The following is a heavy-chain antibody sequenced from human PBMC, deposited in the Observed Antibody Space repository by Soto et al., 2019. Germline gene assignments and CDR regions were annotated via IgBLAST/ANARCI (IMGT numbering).Heavy chain of an antibody. J-gene: IGHJ4*02. CDR3: AKRVAAHPYFDV. CDR2: IFPGDPDT. V-gene: IGHV5-51*01. D-gene: IGHD6-25*01. CDR1: GYIFANDW. Sequence: GESLKISCKGSGYIFANDWIAWVRQMPGEGLEWMGIIFPGDPDTRYSPSFQGQVTISADKSISTAYLQWNSLQASDTAIYFCAKRVAAHPYFDVWGQGTLVTVSS.